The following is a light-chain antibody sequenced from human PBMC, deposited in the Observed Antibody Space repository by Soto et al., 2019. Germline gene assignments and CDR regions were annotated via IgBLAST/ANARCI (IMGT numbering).Light chain of an antibody. V-gene: IGKV3-20*01. CDR2: GTT. CDR1: QSVSSSY. Sequence: IVLTQSPGTLSLSPGERATLSCRASQSVSSSYLAWYQQKPGQAPRLLIYGTTSRATGTPVRFSGSGSGTGFALTINRLEPEDDAVYFCQQYDSSPPSITFGQGTRLEIK. J-gene: IGKJ5*01. CDR3: QQYDSSPPSIT.